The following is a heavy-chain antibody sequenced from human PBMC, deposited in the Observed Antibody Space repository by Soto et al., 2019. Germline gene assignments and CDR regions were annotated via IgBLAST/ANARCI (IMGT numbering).Heavy chain of an antibody. D-gene: IGHD3-10*01. V-gene: IGHV1-18*01. CDR1: GYIFSNYG. CDR2: ISGSNGHT. CDR3: AKTPVLLVFRGWLDP. Sequence: QVQLVQSGAEVRKPGASVKVSCKASGYIFSNYGITWERHAPGQGLEWMGWISGSNGHTNYAQKFQGRVNMTTDTSTSTAYLELRSLRSDDTATYYCAKTPVLLVFRGWLDPWGQGTLVTVSS. J-gene: IGHJ5*02.